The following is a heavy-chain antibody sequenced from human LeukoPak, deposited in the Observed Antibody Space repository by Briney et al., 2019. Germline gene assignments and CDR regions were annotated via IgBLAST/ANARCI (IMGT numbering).Heavy chain of an antibody. CDR1: GFAFDEYG. Sequence: PGGSLRLSCAASGFAFDEYGMSWVRQAPGKGLDWVSGINWNGGSTGYADSVKGRFTISRDNAKNYLYLQMNSLRAEDTALYYCARGTLKAAATDFDYWGQGTLVTVSS. CDR2: INWNGGST. V-gene: IGHV3-20*04. D-gene: IGHD6-13*01. CDR3: ARGTLKAAATDFDY. J-gene: IGHJ4*02.